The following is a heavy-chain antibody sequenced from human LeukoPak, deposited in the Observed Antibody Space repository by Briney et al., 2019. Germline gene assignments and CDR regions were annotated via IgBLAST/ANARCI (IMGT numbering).Heavy chain of an antibody. D-gene: IGHD3-22*01. J-gene: IGHJ4*02. CDR3: ARGPQDSSGPPYYFDY. CDR1: GGSISGGGYY. Sequence: SQTLSLTCTVSGGSISGGGYYWSWIRQHPGKGLEWIGYIYYSGSTNYNPSLKSRVTISVDTSKNQFSLKLSSVTAADTAVYYCARGPQDSSGPPYYFDYWGQGTLVTVSS. CDR2: IYYSGST. V-gene: IGHV4-31*03.